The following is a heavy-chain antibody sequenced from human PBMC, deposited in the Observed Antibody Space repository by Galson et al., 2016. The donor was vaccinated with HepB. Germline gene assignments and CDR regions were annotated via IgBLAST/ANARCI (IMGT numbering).Heavy chain of an antibody. D-gene: IGHD2-8*01. J-gene: IGHJ5*02. Sequence: SLRLSCAASGFTFSTYNMNWVRQAPGKGLEWVSSISYNIYYADSVRGRFTISRDNAKNSLFLQMNSLRVEDTAVYYCARYNCINAICYTGWFDPWGQGTLVTVSA. CDR3: ARYNCINAICYTGWFDP. CDR2: ISYNI. CDR1: GFTFSTYN. V-gene: IGHV3-21*01.